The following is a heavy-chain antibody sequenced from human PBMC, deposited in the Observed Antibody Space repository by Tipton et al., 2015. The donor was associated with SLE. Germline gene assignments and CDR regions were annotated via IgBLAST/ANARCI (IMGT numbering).Heavy chain of an antibody. D-gene: IGHD3-16*02. CDR3: AREITFGGVIVTPYGMDV. CDR1: GGSISSSSYY. CDR2: IYYSGST. Sequence: LRLSCTVSGGSISSSSYYWGWIRQPPGKGLEWIGSIYYSGSTNYNPSLKSRVTISVDTSKNQFSLKLSSVTAADTAVYYCAREITFGGVIVTPYGMDVWGQGTTVTVSS. J-gene: IGHJ6*02. V-gene: IGHV4-39*07.